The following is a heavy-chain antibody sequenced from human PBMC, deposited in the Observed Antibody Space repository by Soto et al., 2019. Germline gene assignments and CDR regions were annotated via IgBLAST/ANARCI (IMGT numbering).Heavy chain of an antibody. V-gene: IGHV3-30*03. CDR2: ISYDGSNK. Sequence: QVQLVESGGGVVQPGRSLRLSCAASGFPFSSYGMHWVREAPGKGLEWVAVISYDGSNKYYADSVKGRFTISRDDSASTLYLQMNGLRPEDAALYYCVGGQDDFDYRGPGTLGTVSP. J-gene: IGHJ4*02. D-gene: IGHD3-10*01. CDR1: GFPFSSYG. CDR3: VGGQDDFDY.